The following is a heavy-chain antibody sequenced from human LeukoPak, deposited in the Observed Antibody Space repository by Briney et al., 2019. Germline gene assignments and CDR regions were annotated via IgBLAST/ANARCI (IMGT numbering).Heavy chain of an antibody. CDR1: GGSISSGGYY. CDR3: ATPHYDTLTGYDGTGN. CDR2: MFYRGST. D-gene: IGHD3-9*01. J-gene: IGHJ4*02. Sequence: SETLSLTCTVSGGSISSGGYYWSWIRQHPGKGLEWIGHMFYRGSTYYNPSLKSRVTISADTSKNQFSLRLTSVTAADTAVYYCATPHYDTLTGYDGTGNWSQGTLVTVSS. V-gene: IGHV4-31*03.